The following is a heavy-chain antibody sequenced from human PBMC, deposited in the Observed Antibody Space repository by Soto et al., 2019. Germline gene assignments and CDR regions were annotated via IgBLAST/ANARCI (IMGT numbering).Heavy chain of an antibody. J-gene: IGHJ6*02. CDR2: IWYDGSNK. V-gene: IGHV3-33*08. CDR3: ARADCTGAYCYSWPFNYGVDV. CDR1: GFTFNTYG. Sequence: GGSLRLSCTTSGFTFNTYGMHWVRQAPGEGLKWVAIIWYDGSNKYYADSVKGRFTISRDNSKNTLYLQMNSLRAEVTALYYCARADCTGAYCYSWPFNYGVDVWGQGTTVTVSS. D-gene: IGHD2-15*01.